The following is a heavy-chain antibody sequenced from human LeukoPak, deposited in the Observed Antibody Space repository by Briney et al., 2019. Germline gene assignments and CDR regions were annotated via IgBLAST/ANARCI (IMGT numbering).Heavy chain of an antibody. Sequence: GGSLRLSCAASGFTFSSYSMNWVRQAPGKGLEWVSYISSSSSTIYYADSVKGRFTISRDNAKNSLYLQMNSLRDEDTAVYYCARVWMLYYDFWSGPMSDNWFDPWGQGTLVTVSS. CDR1: GFTFSSYS. J-gene: IGHJ5*02. V-gene: IGHV3-48*02. CDR2: ISSSSSTI. D-gene: IGHD3-3*01. CDR3: ARVWMLYYDFWSGPMSDNWFDP.